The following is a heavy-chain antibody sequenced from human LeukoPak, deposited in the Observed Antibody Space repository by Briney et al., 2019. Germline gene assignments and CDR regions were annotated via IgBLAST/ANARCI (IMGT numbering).Heavy chain of an antibody. V-gene: IGHV3-30*02. CDR2: IRFDGINK. Sequence: PGGSLRLSCAASGFSFSSYGMHWVRQAPGKGLEWVAFIRFDGINKYYADSAKGRFSISRDNSKSTLYLQINSLRGEDTAVYYCAKDRLNGTYVFDYWGQGTLVTVSS. D-gene: IGHD2-8*01. CDR1: GFSFSSYG. J-gene: IGHJ4*02. CDR3: AKDRLNGTYVFDY.